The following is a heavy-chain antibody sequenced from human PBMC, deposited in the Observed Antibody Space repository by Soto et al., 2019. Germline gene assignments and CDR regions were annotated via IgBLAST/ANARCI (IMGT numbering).Heavy chain of an antibody. CDR2: IYYTGST. V-gene: IGHV4-31*03. CDR1: GGSVSSGTYY. Sequence: PSATLSLTCTVSGGSVSSGTYYWSWIRQHPGKGLEWIGYIYYTGSTYYNPSLKSRVTISVDTSKIQFSLNLSSVTAADTAVYYCARGDGSAWFSWFDPWGQGTLVTVSS. D-gene: IGHD6-19*01. CDR3: ARGDGSAWFSWFDP. J-gene: IGHJ5*02.